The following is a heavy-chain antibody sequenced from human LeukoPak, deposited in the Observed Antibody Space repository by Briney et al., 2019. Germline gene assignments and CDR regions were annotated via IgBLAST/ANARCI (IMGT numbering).Heavy chain of an antibody. CDR1: GGSISSYY. CDR3: ARLALRGKYDAFDI. D-gene: IGHD3-16*01. J-gene: IGHJ3*02. CDR2: IYYSGST. Sequence: PSETLSLTCTVSGGSISSYYWSWIRQPPGKGLEWIGYIYYSGSTNYNPSLKSRVTISVDTSKNQFSLKLSSVTAADTAVYYCARLALRGKYDAFDIWGQGTMVTVSS. V-gene: IGHV4-59*08.